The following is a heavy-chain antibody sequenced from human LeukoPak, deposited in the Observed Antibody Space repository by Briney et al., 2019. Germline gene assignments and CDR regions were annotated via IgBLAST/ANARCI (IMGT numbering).Heavy chain of an antibody. Sequence: PSETLSLTCTVSTYSISSGYYWGWIRQPPGKGLEWIGRIYHGGSTYYNPSLNSRVTISVDTSKNQFSLKLSSVTAADTAVYYCASGSGSDWGQGTLVTVSS. J-gene: IGHJ4*02. CDR3: ASGSGSD. CDR1: TYSISSGYY. D-gene: IGHD6-19*01. V-gene: IGHV4-38-2*02. CDR2: IYHGGST.